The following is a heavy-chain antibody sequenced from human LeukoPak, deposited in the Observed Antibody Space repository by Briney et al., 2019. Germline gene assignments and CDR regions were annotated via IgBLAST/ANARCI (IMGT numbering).Heavy chain of an antibody. V-gene: IGHV3-48*03. J-gene: IGHJ4*02. D-gene: IGHD3-22*01. Sequence: PGGSLRLSCAGSGFTFSNYEMNWVRQAPGKGLEWVSFISSSGSTEYYADSVKGRFIISKDNAKNLLYLEMNNLRPEDTALYHCARDQRPKKYFYDSSGSSAYWGQGTLVTVSS. CDR2: ISSSGSTE. CDR3: ARDQRPKKYFYDSSGSSAY. CDR1: GFTFSNYE.